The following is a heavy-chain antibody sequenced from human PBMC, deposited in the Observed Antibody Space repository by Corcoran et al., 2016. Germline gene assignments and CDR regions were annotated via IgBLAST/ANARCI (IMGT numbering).Heavy chain of an antibody. CDR1: GGSFSGYY. CDR3: ARAFNILTGYYVYYFDY. CDR2: IYHSGRT. J-gene: IGHJ4*02. Sequence: QVQLQQWGAGLLKPSETLSLTCAVYGGSFSGYYWSWSRQPPGKGLEWIGEIYHSGRTNYNPSLKSRVTISVDTSKNQFSLKLSSVTAADTAVYYCARAFNILTGYYVYYFDYWGQGTLVTVSS. V-gene: IGHV4-34*01. D-gene: IGHD3-9*01.